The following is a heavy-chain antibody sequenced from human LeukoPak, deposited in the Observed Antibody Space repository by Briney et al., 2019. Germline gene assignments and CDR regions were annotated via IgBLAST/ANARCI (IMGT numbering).Heavy chain of an antibody. Sequence: PSQTLSLTCTVSGGSISSGDYYWSWIRQPPGKGLEWIGYIYYSGSTYYNPSLKSRVTISVDTSKNQFSLKLSSVTAADTAVYSCASLGYCSGGSCYFHDYWGQGTLVTVSS. J-gene: IGHJ4*02. CDR1: GGSISSGDYY. V-gene: IGHV4-30-4*01. CDR3: ASLGYCSGGSCYFHDY. D-gene: IGHD2-15*01. CDR2: IYYSGST.